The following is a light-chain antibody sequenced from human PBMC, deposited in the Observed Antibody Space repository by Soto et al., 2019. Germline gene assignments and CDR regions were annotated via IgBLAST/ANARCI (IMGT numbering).Light chain of an antibody. V-gene: IGKV1-39*01. CDR1: QSISNY. CDR3: QQSYSSPPT. CDR2: AAS. J-gene: IGKJ1*01. Sequence: DIQMTQSPSSLSASVGDRVTITFRASQSISNYLNWYQQKPGKAPKILIYAASSLQSGVPSRFSGSRSGPDFTLTISSLQPEDFATYYCQQSYSSPPTFGQGTKVDIK.